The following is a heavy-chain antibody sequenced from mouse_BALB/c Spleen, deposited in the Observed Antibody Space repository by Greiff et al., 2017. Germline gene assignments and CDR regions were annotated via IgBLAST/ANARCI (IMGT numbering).Heavy chain of an antibody. Sequence: LQQPGSELVRPGASVKLSCKASGYTFTSYWMHWVKQRPGQGLEWIGNIYPGSGSTNYDEKFKSKATLTVDTSSSTAYMQLSSLTSEDSAVYYCTRLIYYGNYGVDYYAMDYWGQGTSVTVSS. CDR1: GYTFTSYW. V-gene: IGHV1S22*01. J-gene: IGHJ4*01. D-gene: IGHD2-1*01. CDR2: IYPGSGST. CDR3: TRLIYYGNYGVDYYAMDY.